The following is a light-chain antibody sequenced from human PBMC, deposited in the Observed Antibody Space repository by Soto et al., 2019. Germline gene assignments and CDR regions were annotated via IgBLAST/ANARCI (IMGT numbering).Light chain of an antibody. J-gene: IGKJ1*01. CDR2: KAS. Sequence: DIQMTQSPSTLSASIGDRVTITCRTSQSVDSWLAWYQQKPGKAPKLLIYKASSLQTGVPSRFSGSGSGTEFTLTIRSLQPDDFATYYCQPYTDYSRMFGQGTTVEIK. V-gene: IGKV1-5*03. CDR3: QPYTDYSRM. CDR1: QSVDSW.